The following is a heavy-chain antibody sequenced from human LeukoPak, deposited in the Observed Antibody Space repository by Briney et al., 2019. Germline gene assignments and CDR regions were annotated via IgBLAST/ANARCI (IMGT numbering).Heavy chain of an antibody. J-gene: IGHJ6*03. D-gene: IGHD3-22*01. CDR1: GFTFSSYA. CDR3: AKGSGDSSGYYYAYYYYYMDV. V-gene: IGHV3-23*01. CDR2: ISGSGGST. Sequence: GGSLRLSCAASGFTFSSYAMSWVRQAPGKGLERVSAISGSGGSTYYADSVKGRFTISRDNSKNTLYLQMNSLRAEDTAVYYCAKGSGDSSGYYYAYYYYYMDVWGKGTTVTVSS.